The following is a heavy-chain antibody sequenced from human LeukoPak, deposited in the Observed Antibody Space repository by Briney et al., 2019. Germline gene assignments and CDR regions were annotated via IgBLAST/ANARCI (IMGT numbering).Heavy chain of an antibody. CDR3: ARTAARRFDY. V-gene: IGHV1-46*01. J-gene: IGHJ4*02. Sequence: ASVKVSCTASGYTFPSYFMHWVRQAPGQGLEWMGIINPTGGSTTYAQKFQGRVTMTRDTSTSTVYMELSSLRSDDTAVYYCARTAARRFDYWGQGTLVTVSS. D-gene: IGHD6-6*01. CDR1: GYTFPSYF. CDR2: INPTGGST.